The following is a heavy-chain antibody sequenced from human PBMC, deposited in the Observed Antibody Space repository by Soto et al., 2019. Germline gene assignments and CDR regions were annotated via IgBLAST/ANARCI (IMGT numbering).Heavy chain of an antibody. CDR1: GGTFSSYA. V-gene: IGHV1-69*06. CDR2: IIPIFGTA. CDR3: ASTWRGGSCYSCPFLDY. J-gene: IGHJ4*02. D-gene: IGHD2-15*01. Sequence: QVQLVQSGAEVKKPGSSVKVSCKASGGTFSSYAISWVRQAPGQGLEWMGGIIPIFGTANYAQKFQGRVTITADKSTSAASRELSRLRSEDQAVYYYASTWRGGSCYSCPFLDYCGQGTVVTVCS.